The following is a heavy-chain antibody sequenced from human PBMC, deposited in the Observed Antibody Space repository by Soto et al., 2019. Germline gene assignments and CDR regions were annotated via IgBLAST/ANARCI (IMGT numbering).Heavy chain of an antibody. Sequence: QVLPHQWGSGLLRPSETLSLTCDVHGDSLSGXAXSXXXXXXXXXXEWFGEITFRGVTNYHPSLKSRLSMSVDTSKNRISLNVSSVTAADTALYFCARKLEASIRHVEWFSYKWFDPWGPGTLVTVSS. D-gene: IGHD3-9*01. CDR3: ARKLEASIRHVEWFSYKWFDP. J-gene: IGHJ5*02. V-gene: IGHV4-34*01. CDR2: ITFRGVT. CDR1: GDSLSGXA.